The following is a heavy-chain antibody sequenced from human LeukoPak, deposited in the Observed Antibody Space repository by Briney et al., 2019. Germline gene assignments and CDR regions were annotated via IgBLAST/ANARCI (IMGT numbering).Heavy chain of an antibody. D-gene: IGHD3-10*01. CDR1: GFPFSSYA. J-gene: IGHJ4*02. Sequence: GGSLRLSCSASGFPFSSYAMHWVRQAPGKGLEWVSSISSSSSYIYYADSVKGRFTISRDNAKNSLYLQMNSLRAEDTAVYYCARGSVVRGVEDYWGQGTLVTVSS. CDR3: ARGSVVRGVEDY. V-gene: IGHV3-21*01. CDR2: ISSSSSYI.